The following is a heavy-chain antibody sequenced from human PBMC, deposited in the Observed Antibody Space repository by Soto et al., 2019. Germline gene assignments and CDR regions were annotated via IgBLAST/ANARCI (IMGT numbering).Heavy chain of an antibody. D-gene: IGHD3-22*01. Sequence: SETLSLTCTVSGGSISSYYWSWIRQPPGKGLEWIGYIYYSGSTNYNPSLKSRVTISVDTSKNQFSLKLSSVTAADTAVYYCARVLRGDYYYDSSGYLYYFDYWGQGTLVTVSS. V-gene: IGHV4-59*01. CDR2: IYYSGST. CDR1: GGSISSYY. J-gene: IGHJ4*02. CDR3: ARVLRGDYYYDSSGYLYYFDY.